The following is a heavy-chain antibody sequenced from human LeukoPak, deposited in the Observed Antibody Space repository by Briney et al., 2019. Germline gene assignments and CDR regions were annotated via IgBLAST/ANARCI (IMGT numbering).Heavy chain of an antibody. CDR2: IYYSGST. D-gene: IGHD1-26*01. J-gene: IGHJ6*03. CDR1: GGSISRYY. V-gene: IGHV4-59*01. CDR3: ARIRGWEGSRYYYYYYMDV. Sequence: PSETLSLTFTVSGGSISRYYWSWIRQPPGKGLEWIGYIYYSGSTSYNPSLKSRVTIPLDTSKTQFSLKLTSVTAADTAVYYCARIRGWEGSRYYYYYYMDVWGKGTTVTVSS.